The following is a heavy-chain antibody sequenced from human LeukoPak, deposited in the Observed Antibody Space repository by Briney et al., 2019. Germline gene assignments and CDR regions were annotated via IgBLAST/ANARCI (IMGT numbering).Heavy chain of an antibody. Sequence: GGSLRLSCAASGFTFSSYWMSWVRQAPGKGLEWVANIKQDGSEKYYVDSVKGRFTISRDNAKNSLYLQMNSLRAEDTAVYYGARAHSGSNFNWFDPWDQGTLVTVPS. CDR1: GFTFSSYW. V-gene: IGHV3-7*01. CDR3: ARAHSGSNFNWFDP. J-gene: IGHJ5*02. CDR2: IKQDGSEK. D-gene: IGHD1-26*01.